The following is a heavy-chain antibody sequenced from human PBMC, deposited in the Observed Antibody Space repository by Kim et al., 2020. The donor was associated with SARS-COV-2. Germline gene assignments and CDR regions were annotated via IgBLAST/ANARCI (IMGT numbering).Heavy chain of an antibody. V-gene: IGHV3-48*03. CDR3: ARDFLGVDYYDSRKDAFDI. CDR2: ISSSGSTI. J-gene: IGHJ3*02. CDR1: GFTFSSYE. Sequence: GGSLRLSCAASGFTFSSYEMNWVRQAPGKGLEWVSYISSSGSTIYYADSVKGRFTISRDNAKNSLYLQMNSLRAEDTAVYYCARDFLGVDYYDSRKDAFDIWGQGTMVTVSS. D-gene: IGHD3-22*01.